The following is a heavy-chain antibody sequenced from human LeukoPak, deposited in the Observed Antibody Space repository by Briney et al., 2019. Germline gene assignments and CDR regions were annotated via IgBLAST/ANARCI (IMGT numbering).Heavy chain of an antibody. CDR3: TRGRTSSNYDILTGYFTRKNYYYYGMDV. Sequence: GGSLRLSCTASGFTFGDYAMSWFRQAPGKGLEWVGFIRSKAYGGTTEYTASVKGRFTISRDDSKSIAYLQMNSLKTEDTAVYYCTRGRTSSNYDILTGYFTRKNYYYYGMDVWGQGTTVTVSS. V-gene: IGHV3-49*01. CDR2: IRSKAYGGTT. D-gene: IGHD3-9*01. CDR1: GFTFGDYA. J-gene: IGHJ6*02.